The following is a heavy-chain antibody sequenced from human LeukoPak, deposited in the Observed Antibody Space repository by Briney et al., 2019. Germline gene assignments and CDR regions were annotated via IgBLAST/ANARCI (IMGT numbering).Heavy chain of an antibody. D-gene: IGHD2-8*01. CDR3: AREKSFSDRDSCTDGLLDF. V-gene: IGHV4-34*01. CDR1: ALSISYNY. Sequence: PSETLSLTCGVSALSISYNYWSWLRQPPGKGLEWIGQINHRGSSHYNPSLRSRVTISVDTSKTQFSLKLTSVTAADTAVYYCAREKSFSDRDSCTDGLLDFWGQGALVTVSS. J-gene: IGHJ4*02. CDR2: INHRGSS.